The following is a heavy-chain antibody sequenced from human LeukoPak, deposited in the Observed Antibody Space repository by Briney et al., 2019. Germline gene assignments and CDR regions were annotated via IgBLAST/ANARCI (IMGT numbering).Heavy chain of an antibody. Sequence: ASVKVSCKVSGYTLTELSMHWVRQAPGKGLEWMGGFDPEDGETIYAQKFQGRVTMTEDTSTDTAYMELSSLRSEDTAVYYCATGPPVYWYFDLWGRGTLVTVSS. CDR1: GYTLTELS. CDR2: FDPEDGET. CDR3: ATGPPVYWYFDL. V-gene: IGHV1-24*01. J-gene: IGHJ2*01.